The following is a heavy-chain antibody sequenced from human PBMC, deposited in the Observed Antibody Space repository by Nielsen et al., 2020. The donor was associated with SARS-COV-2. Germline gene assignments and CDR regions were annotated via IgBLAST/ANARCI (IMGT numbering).Heavy chain of an antibody. Sequence: SETLSLTCTVSGGSISSGGYYWSWIRHHPGKGLEWIGYIYFSGCTCYNPSLKSRVTISVDTSKNQFSLSLRPVTAADTAVYYCARESSGYDHYNYGMDVWGQGTTVTVSS. D-gene: IGHD5-12*01. CDR2: IYFSGCT. J-gene: IGHJ6*02. CDR3: ARESSGYDHYNYGMDV. CDR1: GGSISSGGYY. V-gene: IGHV4-31*03.